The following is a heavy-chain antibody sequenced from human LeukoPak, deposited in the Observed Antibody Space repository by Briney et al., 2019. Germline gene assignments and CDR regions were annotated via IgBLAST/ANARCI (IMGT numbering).Heavy chain of an antibody. Sequence: PSETLSLTCTVSGGSISSSSYYWGWIRQPPGKGLECIGSIYYSGSTYYNPSLKSRVTISVDTSKSQFSLKLSSVTAADTAVYYCARDVGGYRYGYRPTELYWYFDLWGRGTLVTVSS. CDR3: ARDVGGYRYGYRPTELYWYFDL. CDR2: IYYSGST. D-gene: IGHD5-18*01. J-gene: IGHJ2*01. CDR1: GGSISSSSYY. V-gene: IGHV4-39*02.